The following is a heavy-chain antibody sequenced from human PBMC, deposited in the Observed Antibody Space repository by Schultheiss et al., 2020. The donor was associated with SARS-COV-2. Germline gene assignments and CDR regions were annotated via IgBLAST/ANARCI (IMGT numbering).Heavy chain of an antibody. J-gene: IGHJ3*01. CDR1: GFTFSSYA. CDR3: ARWGNGDLKN. V-gene: IGHV3-23*01. D-gene: IGHD3-10*01. CDR2: ISGSGGST. Sequence: GGSLRLSCAASGFTFSSYAMSWVRQAPGKGLEWVSAISGSGGSTYYADSVKGRFTISRDNAKNSLYLQMNSLRAEDTAVYYCARWGNGDLKNWGQGTMVTVSS.